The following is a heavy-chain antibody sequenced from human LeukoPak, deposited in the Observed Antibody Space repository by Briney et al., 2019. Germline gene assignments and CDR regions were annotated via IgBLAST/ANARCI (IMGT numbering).Heavy chain of an antibody. D-gene: IGHD3-9*01. V-gene: IGHV1-8*01. CDR2: MNPNSGNT. Sequence: ASVKVSCKASGYTFTSYDINWVRQATGQGLEWMGWMNPNSGNTGYAQKFQGRVTTTRNTSISTAYMELSSLRSEDTAVYYCARAIYDILTGQDAFDIWGQGTMVTVSS. CDR1: GYTFTSYD. J-gene: IGHJ3*02. CDR3: ARAIYDILTGQDAFDI.